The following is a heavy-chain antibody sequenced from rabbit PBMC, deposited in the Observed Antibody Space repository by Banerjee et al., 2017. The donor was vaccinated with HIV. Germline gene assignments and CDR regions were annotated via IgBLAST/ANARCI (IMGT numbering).Heavy chain of an antibody. Sequence: QSLEESGGDLVKPGASLTLTCTASGFSFSSSYYMCWVRQAPGKGLELIACIFSSGGSTWYANWVNGRFTISRSTSLNTVDLKMTSLTAADTATYFCARLWADTRGNLNLWGPGTLVTVS. V-gene: IGHV1S43*01. CDR2: IFSSGGST. D-gene: IGHD3-1*01. CDR1: GFSFSSSYY. J-gene: IGHJ4*01. CDR3: ARLWADTRGNLNL.